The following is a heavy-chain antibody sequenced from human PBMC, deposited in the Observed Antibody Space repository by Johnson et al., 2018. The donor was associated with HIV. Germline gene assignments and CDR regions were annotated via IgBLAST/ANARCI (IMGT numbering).Heavy chain of an antibody. CDR3: AKGFFELDDAFDI. J-gene: IGHJ3*02. D-gene: IGHD3/OR15-3a*01. V-gene: IGHV3-7*01. CDR2: INQDGSEK. Sequence: VQLVESGGGLVQPGGSLRLSCAASGFTVSSNYMSWVRQAPGKGLEWVANINQDGSEKYYADSVKGRFTISRDNSKNTLYLQMNSLRAEDTAVYYCAKGFFELDDAFDIWGQGTMVTVSS. CDR1: GFTVSSNY.